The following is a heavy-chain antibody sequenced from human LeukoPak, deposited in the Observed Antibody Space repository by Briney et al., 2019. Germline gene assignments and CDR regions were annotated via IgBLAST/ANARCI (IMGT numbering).Heavy chain of an antibody. CDR1: GFTFTSYG. D-gene: IGHD1-26*01. J-gene: IGHJ4*02. CDR2: IRYDGNNK. CDR3: AKDAGGSYSQTIDY. V-gene: IGHV3-30*02. Sequence: GGSLRLSCAASGFTFTSYGMHWVRQAPGKGLEWVAFIRYDGNNKFHADSVRDRFTVSRDNSKNTLCLQMNSLRSADTAVYYCAKDAGGSYSQTIDYWGQGTLVTVSS.